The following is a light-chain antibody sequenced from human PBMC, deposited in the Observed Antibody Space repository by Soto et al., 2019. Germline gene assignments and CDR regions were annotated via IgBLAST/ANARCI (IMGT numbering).Light chain of an antibody. V-gene: IGLV3-21*02. CDR3: QVWDSDLHVV. Sequence: SYELTQPPSLSVAPGQTAKITCGGAKIGRKSVHWYQQKSGQAPVLVVYEDGARPSGIPERFSGSNSGNTATLTISRVEVGDEADYFCQVWDSDLHVVFGGGTKLTVL. CDR1: KIGRKS. J-gene: IGLJ2*01. CDR2: EDG.